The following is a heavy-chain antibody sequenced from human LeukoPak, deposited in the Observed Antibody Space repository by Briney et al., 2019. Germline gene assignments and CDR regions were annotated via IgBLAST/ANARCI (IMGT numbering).Heavy chain of an antibody. Sequence: PSQTLSLTCTVSGGSISSYYWSWIRQPPGKGLEWIGYIYYSGSTNYNPSLKSRVTISVDTSKNQFSLKLSSVTAADTAVYYCARETYIRSFFDLWGRGTLVTVSS. CDR2: IYYSGST. J-gene: IGHJ2*01. CDR1: GGSISSYY. CDR3: ARETYIRSFFDL. V-gene: IGHV4-59*01. D-gene: IGHD1-14*01.